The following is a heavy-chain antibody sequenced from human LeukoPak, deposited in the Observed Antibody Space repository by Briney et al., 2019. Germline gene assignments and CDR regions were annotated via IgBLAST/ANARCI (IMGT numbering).Heavy chain of an antibody. J-gene: IGHJ4*02. Sequence: PGGSLRLSCAASGFTFSSYSMNWVRQAPGEGLEWVSYISSSSSTIYYADSVKGRFTISRDNAKNSLYLRMNSLRAEDTAVYYCARDMSLGGQGTLVTVSS. CDR3: ARDMSL. V-gene: IGHV3-48*04. CDR1: GFTFSSYS. CDR2: ISSSSSTI. D-gene: IGHD3-10*02.